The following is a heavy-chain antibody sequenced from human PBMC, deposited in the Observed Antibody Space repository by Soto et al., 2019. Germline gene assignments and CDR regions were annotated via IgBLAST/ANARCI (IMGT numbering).Heavy chain of an antibody. J-gene: IGHJ4*02. CDR1: GYTFTSYY. D-gene: IGHD6-19*01. Sequence: GASVKVSCKASGYTFTSYYMHWVRQAPGQGLEWMGIINPSGGSTSYAQKFQGRVTMTRDTSTSTVYMELSSLRSEDTAVYYCARVDHVDIAVAGTDYWGQGTLVTVSS. CDR2: INPSGGST. CDR3: ARVDHVDIAVAGTDY. V-gene: IGHV1-46*01.